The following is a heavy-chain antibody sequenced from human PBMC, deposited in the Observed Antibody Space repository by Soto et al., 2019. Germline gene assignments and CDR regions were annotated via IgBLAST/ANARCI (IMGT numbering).Heavy chain of an antibody. CDR3: AHRLTNIGPFDY. CDR2: IYWDDDK. Sequence: SCPTLVNPTQTLTLTCTFSGFSLSTNTVGVGWIRQPPGKALEWLALIYWDDDKRYSPSLKSRLTITKDTSKNQVVLTMTNMDPVDTATYYCAHRLTNIGPFDYWGQGTLVTVSS. D-gene: IGHD2-8*01. CDR1: GFSLSTNTVG. J-gene: IGHJ4*02. V-gene: IGHV2-5*02.